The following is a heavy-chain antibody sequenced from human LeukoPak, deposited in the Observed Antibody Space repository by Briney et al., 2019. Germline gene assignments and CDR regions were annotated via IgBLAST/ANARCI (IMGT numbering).Heavy chain of an antibody. CDR1: GFTFSNYS. J-gene: IGHJ4*02. V-gene: IGHV3-48*01. D-gene: IGHD6-13*01. CDR2: ISSSSTI. CDR3: ARGYSSSWYLD. Sequence: GGSLRLSCAASGFTFSNYSMNWVRQAPGKGLEWVSYISSSSTIYYADSVKGRFTISRDNAKNLLYLQMNSLRADDTAVYYCARGYSSSWYLDWGQGTLVTVSS.